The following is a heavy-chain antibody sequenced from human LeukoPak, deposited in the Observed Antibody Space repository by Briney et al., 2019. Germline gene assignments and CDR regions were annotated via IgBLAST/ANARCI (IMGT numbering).Heavy chain of an antibody. CDR2: IRFDGSNT. Sequence: GGSLRLSCTASGFSFNNYGMHWVRQAPGKGLEWVSFIRFDGSNTYYSDSVKGRFTVSRDNSKSTLGLQMNRLRGEDTAVYYCASLRSYHYDRVGYWGQGTLVTVST. D-gene: IGHD3-22*01. V-gene: IGHV3-30*02. CDR3: ASLRSYHYDRVGY. CDR1: GFSFNNYG. J-gene: IGHJ4*02.